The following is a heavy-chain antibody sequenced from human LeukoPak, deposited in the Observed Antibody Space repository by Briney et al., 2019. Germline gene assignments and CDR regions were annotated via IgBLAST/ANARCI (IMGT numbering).Heavy chain of an antibody. Sequence: GASVKVSCKASGYTFTTYYMHWVRQAPGQGLEWMGIITPSGGSTSYAQKFQGRVTMTRDMSTSTVYMDLSSLRSEDTAVYYCAREGSDYYGSGSYYRSYYYYMDVWGKGTTVTISS. CDR2: ITPSGGST. J-gene: IGHJ6*03. D-gene: IGHD3-10*01. CDR3: AREGSDYYGSGSYYRSYYYYMDV. CDR1: GYTFTTYY. V-gene: IGHV1-46*01.